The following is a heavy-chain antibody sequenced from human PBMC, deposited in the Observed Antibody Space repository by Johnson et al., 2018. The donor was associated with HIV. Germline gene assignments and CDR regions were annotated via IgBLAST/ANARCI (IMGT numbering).Heavy chain of an antibody. CDR2: ISFDGSNK. J-gene: IGHJ3*02. CDR1: GFTFYSYA. CDR3: ARDSCPADFWSGYRLVVAFDI. Sequence: QVQLVESGGGVVQPGRSLRLSCAASGFTFYSYAMHWVRQAPGKGLEWVAVISFDGSNKYYADSVKGRFTISRDNSKNTLYLQMNSLRPEDTSVYYCARDSCPADFWSGYRLVVAFDIWGQGTRVTVSS. D-gene: IGHD3-3*01. V-gene: IGHV3-30*04.